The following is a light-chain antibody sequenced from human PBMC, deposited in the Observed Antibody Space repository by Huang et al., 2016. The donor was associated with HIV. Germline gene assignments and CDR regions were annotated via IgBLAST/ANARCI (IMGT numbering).Light chain of an antibody. CDR2: DAS. J-gene: IGKJ2*01. Sequence: EIVLTQSPATLSLSPGERATLSCRARQSVSSYLAWYPQKPGQAPRLLIYDASNRATGIPARFSGSGSGTDFTLTISSLEPEDFAVYYCQQRSNWPPYTFGQGTKVEIK. CDR1: QSVSSY. V-gene: IGKV3-11*01. CDR3: QQRSNWPPYT.